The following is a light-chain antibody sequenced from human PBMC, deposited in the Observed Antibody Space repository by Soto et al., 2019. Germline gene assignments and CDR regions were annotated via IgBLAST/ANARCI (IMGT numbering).Light chain of an antibody. CDR1: QSVSSY. J-gene: IGKJ5*01. Sequence: VFTQSPATLSLSPRERGTLSCRASQSVSSYLAWYQQKPGQAPRLLIYDASNRATGIPARFSGSGSGTDFTLTISSLEPEDFAVYYCQQRSNWPPTFGQGTRLEIK. CDR2: DAS. CDR3: QQRSNWPPT. V-gene: IGKV3-11*01.